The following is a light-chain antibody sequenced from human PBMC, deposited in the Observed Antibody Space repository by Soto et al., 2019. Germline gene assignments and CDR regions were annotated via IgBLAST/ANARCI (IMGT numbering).Light chain of an antibody. V-gene: IGLV2-14*02. CDR1: SSDVGSYNL. J-gene: IGLJ1*01. CDR2: EGS. CDR3: CSWTSSATYV. Sequence: QSVLTQPASVSGSPGQSITISCTGTSSDVGSYNLVSWYQQHPGKAPKLMIYEGSKRPSGVSNRFSGPESGNTASLTISGLQAEDEADYYCCSWTSSATYVFGTGTKVTVL.